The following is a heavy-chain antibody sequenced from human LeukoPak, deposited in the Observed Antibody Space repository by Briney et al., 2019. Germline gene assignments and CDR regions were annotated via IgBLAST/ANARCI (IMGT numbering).Heavy chain of an antibody. Sequence: GGSLRLSCAASGFTFSSYAMSWVRQAPGKGLEWVSAICGGGGGAYYADSVKGRFTISRDNTKNTLYMQMNSLRAEDTAVYYCAKEGRNLFHPWGQGTLVTVSS. V-gene: IGHV3-23*01. CDR1: GFTFSSYA. CDR2: ICGGGGGA. J-gene: IGHJ5*02. CDR3: AKEGRNLFHP.